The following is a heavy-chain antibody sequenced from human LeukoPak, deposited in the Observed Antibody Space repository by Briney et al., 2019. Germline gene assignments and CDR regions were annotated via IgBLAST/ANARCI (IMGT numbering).Heavy chain of an antibody. V-gene: IGHV1-2*02. Sequence: GASVKVSCKASGYTFTGYYMHWVRQAPGQGLEWMGWINPNSGGTNYAQKFQGRVTMTRDTSISTAYMELSRLRSDDTAVYYCAGGYFDWLFYGKIDYWGQGTLVTVSS. D-gene: IGHD3-9*01. CDR2: INPNSGGT. CDR3: AGGYFDWLFYGKIDY. CDR1: GYTFTGYY. J-gene: IGHJ4*02.